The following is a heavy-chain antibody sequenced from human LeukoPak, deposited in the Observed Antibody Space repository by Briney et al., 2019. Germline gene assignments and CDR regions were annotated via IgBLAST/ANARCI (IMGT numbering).Heavy chain of an antibody. J-gene: IGHJ5*02. V-gene: IGHV4-34*01. D-gene: IGHD6-19*01. CDR2: INHSGST. CDR1: GGSFSGYY. CDR3: ARHNSSGSRRGFDP. Sequence: ASETLSLTCAVYGGSFSGYYWSWIRQPPGKGLEWIGEINHSGSTNYNPSLKSRVTISVDTSKNQFSLKLSSVTAADTAVYYCARHNSSGSRRGFDPWGQGTLVTVSS.